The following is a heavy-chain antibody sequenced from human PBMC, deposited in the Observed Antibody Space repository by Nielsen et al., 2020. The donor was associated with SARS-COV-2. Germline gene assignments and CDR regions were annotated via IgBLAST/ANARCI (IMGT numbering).Heavy chain of an antibody. CDR2: INVGNGNT. J-gene: IGHJ6*02. CDR1: GYSFTSYA. V-gene: IGHV1-3*01. D-gene: IGHD5-18*01. CDR3: AREWIQLWLRYYGMDV. Sequence: ASVKVSCKASGYSFTSYAMHWVWQAPGQRLEWMGWINVGNGNTKYSQKLQGRVTMTTDTSTSTAYMELGSLRSDDTAVYYCAREWIQLWLRYYGMDVWGQGTTVTVSS.